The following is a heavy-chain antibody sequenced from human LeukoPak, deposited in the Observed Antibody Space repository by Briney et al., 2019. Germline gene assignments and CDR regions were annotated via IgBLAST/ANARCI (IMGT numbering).Heavy chain of an antibody. D-gene: IGHD4-17*01. CDR3: ARGAGEYGDYGDYYYYMDV. V-gene: IGHV3-23*01. CDR1: GFTFNTYA. Sequence: GGSLRLSCAASGFTFNTYAMSWVRQAPGKGLEWVSAISDSGGSAYYADSVKGRFTISRDNAKNSLYLQMNSLRAEDTAVYYCARGAGEYGDYGDYYYYMDVWGKGTTVTISS. J-gene: IGHJ6*03. CDR2: ISDSGGSA.